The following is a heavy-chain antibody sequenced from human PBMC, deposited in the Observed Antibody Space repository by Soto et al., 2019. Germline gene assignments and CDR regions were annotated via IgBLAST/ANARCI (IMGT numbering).Heavy chain of an antibody. V-gene: IGHV1-46*03. CDR2: INPSGGST. CDR3: ARNLVIAMGYYYYGMDV. J-gene: IGHJ6*02. Sequence: ASVKVSCKASGYTFTSYYMHWVRQAPGQGLEWMGIINPSGGSTSYAQKFQGRVTMTRDTSTSTVYMELSSLRSEDTAVYYCARNLVIAMGYYYYGMDVWGQGTTVTVS. CDR1: GYTFTSYY. D-gene: IGHD2-15*01.